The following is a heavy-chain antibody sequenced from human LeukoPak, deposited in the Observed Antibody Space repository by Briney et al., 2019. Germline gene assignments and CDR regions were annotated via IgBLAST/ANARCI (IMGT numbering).Heavy chain of an antibody. CDR3: ARDLCSGGSCSDY. J-gene: IGHJ4*02. CDR2: ISSSSSYI. V-gene: IGHV3-21*01. D-gene: IGHD2-15*01. CDR1: GFTFSSYS. Sequence: GGSLRLSCAASGFTFSSYSMNWVRRAPGKGLEWVSSISSSSSYIYYADSVKGRFTISRDNAKNSLYLQMNSLRAEDTAVYYCARDLCSGGSCSDYWGQGTLVTVSS.